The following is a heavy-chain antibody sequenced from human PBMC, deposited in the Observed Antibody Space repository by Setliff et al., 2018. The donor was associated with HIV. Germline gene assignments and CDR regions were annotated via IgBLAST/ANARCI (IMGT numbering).Heavy chain of an antibody. V-gene: IGHV3-21*04. D-gene: IGHD1-26*01. CDR3: AKPLTQWGVSPYHYAFGV. J-gene: IGHJ6*02. CDR2: ISSSGSYI. Sequence: GGSLRLSCTVSGFTFNGYSMNWVRQAPGKGLEWVSSISSSGSYIYYADSVKGRFAISRDNAKSMLYLQMNSLRVEDTAIYYCAKPLTQWGVSPYHYAFGVWGQGTTVTVSS. CDR1: GFTFNGYS.